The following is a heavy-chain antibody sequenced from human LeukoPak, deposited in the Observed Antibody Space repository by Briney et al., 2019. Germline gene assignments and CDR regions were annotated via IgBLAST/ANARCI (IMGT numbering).Heavy chain of an antibody. V-gene: IGHV3-23*01. J-gene: IGHJ4*02. CDR2: ISRGGSFT. D-gene: IGHD2-2*01. CDR3: ATYCSSTCSPSGFDF. CDR1: GFAFTTYA. Sequence: GGSLRLSCAASGFAFTTYAMSWVRQAPAKGLAWVSAISRGGSFTYHADSVKGRFTISRDDSKNTLYLQMSSLRAEDTAVYYCATYCSSTCSPSGFDFWGRGTLVTVSS.